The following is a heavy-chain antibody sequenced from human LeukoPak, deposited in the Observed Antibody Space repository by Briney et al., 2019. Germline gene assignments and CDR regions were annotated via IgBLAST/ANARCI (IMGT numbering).Heavy chain of an antibody. CDR1: GGSFSGYY. CDR3: PRGRITGTILAFDY. Sequence: PSETLSFTCALYGGSFSGYYWSWIRQPPGKGLEWIGVITHNGSTNYNPSLQGRVTISGDTSNNKVSLKLSSLTTPDPALYYCPRGRITGTILAFDYRCQGNLVTVSS. CDR2: ITHNGST. V-gene: IGHV4-34*01. D-gene: IGHD1-20*01. J-gene: IGHJ4*02.